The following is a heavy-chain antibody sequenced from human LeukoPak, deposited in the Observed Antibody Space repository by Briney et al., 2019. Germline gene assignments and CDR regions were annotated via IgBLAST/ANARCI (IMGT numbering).Heavy chain of an antibody. Sequence: GGALTPACAASGSTFNDSAVRSVRQAPGKGLEWVPGISWNSGSIGYADAVKGRFTISRDNAKNSVYQQMNSRRAEDMALYYCAMSNGIIINALNIGGQGTMVTVSS. J-gene: IGHJ3*02. D-gene: IGHD3-10*01. CDR2: ISWNSGSI. CDR3: AMSNGIIINALNI. V-gene: IGHV3-9*03. CDR1: GSTFNDSA.